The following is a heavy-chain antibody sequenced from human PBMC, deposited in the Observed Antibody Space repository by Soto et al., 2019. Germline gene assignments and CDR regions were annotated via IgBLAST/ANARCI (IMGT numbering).Heavy chain of an antibody. J-gene: IGHJ5*02. CDR1: GFTFSSYA. D-gene: IGHD2-15*01. Sequence: EVQLLESGGGLVQPGGSLRLSCAASGFTFSSYAMSWVRQAPGKGLEWVSAISGSGGSTYYAHSVKGRFTISRDNSKNALYLQMNSLRAEDTAVYYCAKGDVVVVAAWEFDPWGQGTLVTVSS. CDR2: ISGSGGST. V-gene: IGHV3-23*01. CDR3: AKGDVVVVAAWEFDP.